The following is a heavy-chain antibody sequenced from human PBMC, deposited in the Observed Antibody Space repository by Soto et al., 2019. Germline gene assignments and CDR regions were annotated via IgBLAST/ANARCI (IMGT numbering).Heavy chain of an antibody. Sequence: VQLVESGGGVVQPGRSLRLSCAASGFTFSDYAMHWVRQAPGKGLEWVAVVSHDGRNTHYADSVKGRFTIYRDSSKNTFVLEMTSLRDEDTAVYYCGKGGRQWMVTSDFNYWGQGALVTVSS. D-gene: IGHD6-19*01. CDR3: GKGGRQWMVTSDFNY. CDR2: VSHDGRNT. J-gene: IGHJ4*02. CDR1: GFTFSDYA. V-gene: IGHV3-30*18.